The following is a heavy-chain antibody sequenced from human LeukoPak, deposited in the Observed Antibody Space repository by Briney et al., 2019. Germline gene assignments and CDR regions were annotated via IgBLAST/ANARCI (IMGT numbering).Heavy chain of an antibody. CDR3: ARRPWGIQLWLHSYYYYGMDV. J-gene: IGHJ6*02. CDR2: IYYSGST. CDR1: GGSISSSSYY. D-gene: IGHD5-18*01. Sequence: SETLSPTCTVSGGSISSSSYYWGWIRQPPGKGLEWIGSIYYSGSTYYNPSLKSRVSISVDASKNQFSLKLSSVTAADTAVYYCARRPWGIQLWLHSYYYYGMDVWGQGTTVTVSS. V-gene: IGHV4-39*01.